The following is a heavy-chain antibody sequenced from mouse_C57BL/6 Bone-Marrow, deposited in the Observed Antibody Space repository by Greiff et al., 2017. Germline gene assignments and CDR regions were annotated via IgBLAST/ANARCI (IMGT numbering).Heavy chain of an antibody. CDR2: IWSGGST. J-gene: IGHJ2*01. V-gene: IGHV2-2*01. CDR1: GFSLTSYG. D-gene: IGHD4-1*01. Sequence: QVQLQQSGPGLVQPSQCLSISCTVSGFSLTSYGVNWVRQSPGKGLEWLGGIWSGGSTDYNAAFISRLSISKDNSKRQVFFQMNSLQADDTAIYYCARNRLTGTFDYWGQGTTLTVSS. CDR3: ARNRLTGTFDY.